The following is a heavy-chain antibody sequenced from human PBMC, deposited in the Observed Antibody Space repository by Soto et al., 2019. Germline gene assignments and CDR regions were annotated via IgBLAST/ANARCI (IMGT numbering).Heavy chain of an antibody. Sequence: SETLSLTCAVYGGSFSGYYWTWIRQPPGKGLEWIGEINHSGSTNYKPSLRSRVTISVDTSKNQLSLKVNSVTAADTAVYYCARGRTLITGTSLDYSGKGTLVP. V-gene: IGHV4-34*01. D-gene: IGHD1-20*01. CDR3: ARGRTLITGTSLDY. CDR2: INHSGST. CDR1: GGSFSGYY. J-gene: IGHJ4*02.